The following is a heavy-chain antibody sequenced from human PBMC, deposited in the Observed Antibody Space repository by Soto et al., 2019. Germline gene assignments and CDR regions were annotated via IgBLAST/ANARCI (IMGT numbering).Heavy chain of an antibody. CDR3: ARVADGDGDNSRYRHLDY. CDR1: GFTFSRYW. J-gene: IGHJ4*02. V-gene: IGHV3-7*04. D-gene: IGHD2-15*01. CDR2: IKKDASEK. Sequence: EVQLVESGGGLVQPGGSLRLSCAASGFTFSRYWMSWVRQAPGKGLEWVADIKKDASEKYYVDSVKGRFTISRHNAKNSLFLQVNSLTAVDTAVYYCARVADGDGDNSRYRHLDYWGQGTLVTVSS.